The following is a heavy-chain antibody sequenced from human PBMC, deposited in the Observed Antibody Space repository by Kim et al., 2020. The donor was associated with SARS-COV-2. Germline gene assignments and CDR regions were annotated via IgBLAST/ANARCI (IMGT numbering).Heavy chain of an antibody. D-gene: IGHD4-17*01. CDR1: GGSISSYY. V-gene: IGHV4-59*01. CDR2: IYYSGST. CDR3: ARGGDYGDYNVDY. J-gene: IGHJ4*02. Sequence: SETLSLTCTVSGGSISSYYWSWIRQPPGKGLEWIGYIYYSGSTNYNPSLKSRVTISVDTSKNQFSLKLSSVTAADTAVYYCARGGDYGDYNVDYWGQGTLVTVSS.